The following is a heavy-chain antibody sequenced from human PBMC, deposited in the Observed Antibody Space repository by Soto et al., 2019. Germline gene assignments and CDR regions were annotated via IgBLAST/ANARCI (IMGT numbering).Heavy chain of an antibody. D-gene: IGHD4-17*01. CDR1: GERFTTYG. J-gene: IGHJ4*02. Sequence: ASVKVSCKASGERFTTYGISWVRQAPGQGLEWMGWISTYNTNTNYAPKFQGRLLLTTDTSTTTAHMELRSLRPDDTAVYYCARWAGQVRDYGGPFDYWGQGTLVTVSS. V-gene: IGHV1-18*04. CDR3: ARWAGQVRDYGGPFDY. CDR2: ISTYNTNT.